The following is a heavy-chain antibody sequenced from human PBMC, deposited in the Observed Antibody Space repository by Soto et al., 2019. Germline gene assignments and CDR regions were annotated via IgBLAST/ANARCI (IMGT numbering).Heavy chain of an antibody. CDR1: GGSISSGGYS. Sequence: SETLSLTCAVSGGSISSGGYSWSWIRQPPGKGLEWIGYIYYSGSTNYNPSLKSRVTISVDTSKNQFSLKLSSVTAADTAVYYCARARRYYGSGTYRQGYSYGYWGQGTLVTVS. D-gene: IGHD3-10*01. CDR2: IYYSGST. CDR3: ARARRYYGSGTYRQGYSYGY. J-gene: IGHJ4*02. V-gene: IGHV4-61*08.